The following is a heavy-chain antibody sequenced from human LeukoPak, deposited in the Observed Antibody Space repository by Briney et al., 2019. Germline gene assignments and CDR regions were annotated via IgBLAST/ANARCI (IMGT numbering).Heavy chain of an antibody. D-gene: IGHD4-17*01. J-gene: IGHJ3*01. Sequence: GGSLRLSCAASGFTFSTYWMHWVRQAPGKGLVWVSRINSDGSIINYADSVKGRFTISRDNAKNTLYLHMNSLRAEDTAVYYWVLVTTGSWGQGTMVTVS. CDR3: VLVTTGS. V-gene: IGHV3-74*01. CDR2: INSDGSII. CDR1: GFTFSTYW.